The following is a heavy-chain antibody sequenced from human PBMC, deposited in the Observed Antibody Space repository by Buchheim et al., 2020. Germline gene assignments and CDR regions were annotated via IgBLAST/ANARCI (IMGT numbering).Heavy chain of an antibody. J-gene: IGHJ6*02. Sequence: QLQLQESGPGLMKPSETLSLTCTVSGGSISSSSYYWGWIRQPPGKGLEWIGSIYYSGSTYYNPSLKSRVTISVDTSKNQFSLKLSSVTAADTAVYYCARDKIEDDFWSGYSPYGMDVWGQGTT. V-gene: IGHV4-39*07. CDR2: IYYSGST. D-gene: IGHD3-3*01. CDR3: ARDKIEDDFWSGYSPYGMDV. CDR1: GGSISSSSYY.